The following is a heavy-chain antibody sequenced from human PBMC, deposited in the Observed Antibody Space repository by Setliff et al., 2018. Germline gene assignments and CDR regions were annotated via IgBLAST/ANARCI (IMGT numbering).Heavy chain of an antibody. D-gene: IGHD6-6*01. V-gene: IGHV1-18*01. J-gene: IGHJ4*02. CDR2: ISAYNGNT. CDR1: GYTFSSYG. Sequence: ASVKVSCKASGYTFSSYGISWVRQAPGQGLEWMGWISAYNGNTNYAQKSQGRVTMTTDTSTSTGYMELRSLRPDDTAVYYCATRRAARSPLTGWGQGTLVTVSS. CDR3: ATRRAARSPLTG.